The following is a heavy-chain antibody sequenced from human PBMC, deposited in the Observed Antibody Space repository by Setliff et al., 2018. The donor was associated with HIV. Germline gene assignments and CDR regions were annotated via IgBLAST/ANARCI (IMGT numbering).Heavy chain of an antibody. V-gene: IGHV1-46*01. D-gene: IGHD3-3*01. CDR2: IIPSGGST. CDR1: GYSFTDYY. CDR3: ARDGASGSGYYWADY. Sequence: ASVKVSCKASGYSFTDYYIHWVRQAPGQGLEWMGAIIPSGGSTGYAEKFQARVTLTRDTSTSTVHMELSGLREEDTTVYYCARDGASGSGYYWADYWGQGTLVTVSS. J-gene: IGHJ4*02.